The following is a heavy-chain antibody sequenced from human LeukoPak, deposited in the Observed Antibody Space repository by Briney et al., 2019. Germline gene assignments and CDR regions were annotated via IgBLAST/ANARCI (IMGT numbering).Heavy chain of an antibody. V-gene: IGHV1-46*01. CDR2: INPSGGST. CDR1: GYTFTSYY. D-gene: IGHD3-10*01. Sequence: GASVKVSCKASGYTFTSYYMHWVRQAPGQGLEWMGIINPSGGSTSYAQKFQGRVTMTRDTSTSTVYMELSSLRSEDTAAYYCAREFLWFGESDAFDIWGQGTMVTVSS. J-gene: IGHJ3*02. CDR3: AREFLWFGESDAFDI.